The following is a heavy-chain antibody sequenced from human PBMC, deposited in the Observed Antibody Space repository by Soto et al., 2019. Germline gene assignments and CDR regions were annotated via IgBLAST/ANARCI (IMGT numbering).Heavy chain of an antibody. CDR3: ARLYYGDYFDY. CDR1: GGSISSSSYY. J-gene: IGHJ4*02. CDR2: IYYSGST. Sequence: PSETLSLTCTVSGGSISSSSYYWGWIRQPPGKGLEWIGSIYYSGSTYYNPSLKSRVTISVDTSKNQFSLKLSSVTAADTAVYYCARLYYGDYFDYWGQGTLVTVSS. V-gene: IGHV4-39*01. D-gene: IGHD3-3*01.